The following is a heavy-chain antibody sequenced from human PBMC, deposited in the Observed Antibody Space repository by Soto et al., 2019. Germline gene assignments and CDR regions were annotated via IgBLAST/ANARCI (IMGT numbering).Heavy chain of an antibody. CDR3: ARAAVAARPVFDP. D-gene: IGHD6-6*01. Sequence: PSETLSLTCAVSSGSISSSNWRSWVRQPPGKGLEWIGEIYHSGSTNYNPSLKSRVTISVDKSKNQFSLKLSSVTAADTAVYYCARAAVAARPVFDPWGQGTLVTVSS. CDR2: IYHSGST. V-gene: IGHV4-4*02. CDR1: SGSISSSNW. J-gene: IGHJ5*02.